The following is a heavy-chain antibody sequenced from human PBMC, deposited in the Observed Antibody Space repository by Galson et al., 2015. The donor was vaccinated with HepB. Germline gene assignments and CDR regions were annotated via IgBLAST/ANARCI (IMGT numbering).Heavy chain of an antibody. Sequence: SLRLSCAASGFTFSSYGMHWVRQAPGKGLEWVAVIWYDGSNKYYADSVKGRFTISRDNSKNTLYLQMNSLRAEDTAVYYCARVGREIPNYYYYYYMDVWGKGTTVTVSS. D-gene: IGHD1-26*01. CDR1: GFTFSSYG. CDR3: ARVGREIPNYYYYYYMDV. CDR2: IWYDGSNK. J-gene: IGHJ6*03. V-gene: IGHV3-33*01.